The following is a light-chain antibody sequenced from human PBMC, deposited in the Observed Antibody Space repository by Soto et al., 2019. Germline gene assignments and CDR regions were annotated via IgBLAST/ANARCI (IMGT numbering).Light chain of an antibody. V-gene: IGKV3-11*01. CDR2: GAS. Sequence: EIVLTQSPGTLSLSPGERATLSCRASQSVGTYLAWYQQKPGQAPRLLIFGASSRATGMSDRFSGSGYGTDFTLTISSLEPEDFAVYYCQQRSNWPTFGQGTRLEI. CDR1: QSVGTY. CDR3: QQRSNWPT. J-gene: IGKJ5*01.